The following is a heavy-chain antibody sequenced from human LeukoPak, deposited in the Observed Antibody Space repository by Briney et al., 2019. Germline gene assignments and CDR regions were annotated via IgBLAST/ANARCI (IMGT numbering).Heavy chain of an antibody. Sequence: GASVKVSCKASGYTFTSHDINWVRRATGQGLEWMGWMNPNSGNTGYAQKFQDRVTMTRNTSISTAYMELSSLESEDTAVYYCASALKRGSAGTLIDYWGQGTLVTVSS. CDR3: ASALKRGSAGTLIDY. V-gene: IGHV1-8*01. D-gene: IGHD6-13*01. CDR2: MNPNSGNT. J-gene: IGHJ4*02. CDR1: GYTFTSHD.